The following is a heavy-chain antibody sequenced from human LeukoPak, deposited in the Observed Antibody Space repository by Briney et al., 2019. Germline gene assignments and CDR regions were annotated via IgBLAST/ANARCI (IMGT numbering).Heavy chain of an antibody. D-gene: IGHD3-22*01. CDR3: ARPRFRRYYYDSSGYYYGDAFDI. J-gene: IGHJ3*02. V-gene: IGHV1-2*02. CDR1: GYTFTGYY. Sequence: ASVKVSCKASGYTFTGYYMHWVRQAPGQGLEWMGWINPNSGGTNYAQKFQGRVTMTRDTSISTAYMELSRLRSDGTAVYYCARPRFRRYYYDSSGYYYGDAFDIWGQGTMVTVSS. CDR2: INPNSGGT.